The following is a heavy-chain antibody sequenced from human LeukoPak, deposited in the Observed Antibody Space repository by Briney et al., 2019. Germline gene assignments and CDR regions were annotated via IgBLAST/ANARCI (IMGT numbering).Heavy chain of an antibody. CDR2: IKTKTDGGTP. Sequence: GGSLRLSCVASGFTLSSAWMSWVRQAPGKGLEWVGRIKTKTDGGTPDYAAPVKGRFTISRDDSRNTLYLQMNSLKTEDTAVYYCTTYRVGEQWMIPNYWGQGTPVTVSS. J-gene: IGHJ4*02. D-gene: IGHD6-19*01. CDR3: TTYRVGEQWMIPNY. V-gene: IGHV3-15*01. CDR1: GFTLSSAW.